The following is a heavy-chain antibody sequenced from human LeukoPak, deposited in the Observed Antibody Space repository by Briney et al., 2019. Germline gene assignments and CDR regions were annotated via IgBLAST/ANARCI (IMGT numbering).Heavy chain of an antibody. D-gene: IGHD2-8*01. Sequence: GGSLRLSCAASGFSFSSYAMNWVRQAPGRGLEWVSAISSGGVASYYADSVKGRFTISRDSSKNTLYLQMDSLRAEDSSIYYCANLPGKGMPNVLDVWGKGTTVTVSS. CDR1: GFSFSSYA. V-gene: IGHV3-23*01. CDR2: ISSGGVAS. CDR3: ANLPGKGMPNVLDV. J-gene: IGHJ6*04.